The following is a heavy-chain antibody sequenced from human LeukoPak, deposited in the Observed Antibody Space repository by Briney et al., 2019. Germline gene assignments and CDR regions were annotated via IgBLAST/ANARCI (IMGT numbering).Heavy chain of an antibody. D-gene: IGHD4-17*01. Sequence: GGSLRLSCAASGFPFSGYGMHWVRQAPGKGLEWVSAISGSGDSTYYADSLKGRFTISRDNSKNTLYLQMNSLRAEDTAIYYCAKGRESGVTTVIVDYWGQGTLVTVSS. J-gene: IGHJ4*02. CDR3: AKGRESGVTTVIVDY. CDR2: ISGSGDST. V-gene: IGHV3-23*01. CDR1: GFPFSGYG.